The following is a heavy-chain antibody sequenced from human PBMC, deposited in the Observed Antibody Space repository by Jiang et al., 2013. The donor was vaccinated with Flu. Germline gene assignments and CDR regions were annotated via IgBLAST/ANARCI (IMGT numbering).Heavy chain of an antibody. CDR1: TSGMC. D-gene: IGHD3-3*01. J-gene: IGHJ4*02. V-gene: IGHV2-70*11. CDR3: ARMVVLRFSQPHPNEY. Sequence: TSGMCVSWIRQPLGKALEWLARIDWDDDKYYSTSLKTRLTISKDTSKNQVVLTMTNMDPVDTATYYCARMVVLRFSQPHPNEYWGQGTLVTVSS. CDR2: IDWDDDK.